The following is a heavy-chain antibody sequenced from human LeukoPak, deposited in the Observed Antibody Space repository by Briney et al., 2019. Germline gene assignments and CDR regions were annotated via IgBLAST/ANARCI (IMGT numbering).Heavy chain of an antibody. J-gene: IGHJ3*02. V-gene: IGHV1-3*01. CDR2: INAGNGNT. CDR1: GYTFTSYA. D-gene: IGHD5-18*01. CDR3: ARGTAMDAFDI. Sequence: ASVKVSCKASGYTFTSYAMHWVRQAPGQRLEWMGWINAGNGNTKYSQKFQGRVTITRDTSASTAYMELSSLRSEDTGVYYCARGTAMDAFDIWGQGTMVTVSS.